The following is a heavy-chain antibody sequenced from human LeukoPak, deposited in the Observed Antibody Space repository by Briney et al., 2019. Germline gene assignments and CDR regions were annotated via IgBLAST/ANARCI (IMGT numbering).Heavy chain of an antibody. V-gene: IGHV3-9*01. CDR1: GFTFDDYA. J-gene: IGHJ4*02. D-gene: IGHD3-10*01. Sequence: PGSSLRLSCAASGFTFDDYAMHWVRQAPGKGLEWVSGISWNSGSIGYADSVKGRFTISRDNAKNSLYLQMNSLRAEDTALYYCAKDRYGSGSIFDYWGQGTLVTVSS. CDR3: AKDRYGSGSIFDY. CDR2: ISWNSGSI.